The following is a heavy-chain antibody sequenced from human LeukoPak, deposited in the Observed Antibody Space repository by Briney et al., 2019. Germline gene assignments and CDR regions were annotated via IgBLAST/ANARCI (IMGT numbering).Heavy chain of an antibody. J-gene: IGHJ4*02. CDR3: AGAGYSYGLGIFAY. D-gene: IGHD5-18*01. V-gene: IGHV4-31*03. CDR1: GGSISSGGYY. Sequence: SQTLSLTCTVSGGSISSGGYYWSWLRQHPGKGLEGIGYIYYSGSTYYNPSLKTRVPLSVATSKNQFSLMLSPVTAADTAVYYCAGAGYSYGLGIFAYWGQGTLVTVSS. CDR2: IYYSGST.